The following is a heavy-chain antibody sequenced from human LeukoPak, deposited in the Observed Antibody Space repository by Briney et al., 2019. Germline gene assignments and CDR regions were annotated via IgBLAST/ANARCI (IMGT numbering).Heavy chain of an antibody. D-gene: IGHD2-15*01. Sequence: SETLSLTCAVYGGSFSGYYWSWIRQPPGKGLEWIGEINHSGSTNYNPSLKSRVTISVDTSKNQFSLKLSSVTAADTAVYYCARGVVVVVAATRGYYYYGMDVWGQGTTVTVSS. CDR3: ARGVVVVVAATRGYYYYGMDV. CDR1: GGSFSGYY. CDR2: INHSGST. J-gene: IGHJ6*02. V-gene: IGHV4-34*01.